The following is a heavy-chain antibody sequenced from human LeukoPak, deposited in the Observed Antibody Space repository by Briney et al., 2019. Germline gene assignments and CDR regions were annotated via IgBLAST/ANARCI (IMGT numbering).Heavy chain of an antibody. J-gene: IGHJ3*02. CDR3: VKVDNYGGGAFDI. D-gene: IGHD2-2*03. V-gene: IGHV3-64D*06. CDR1: GFTFSSYA. CDR2: ISSGGGST. Sequence: GGSLRLSCAASGFTFSSYAMSWVRQAPGKGLKYVSGISSGGGSTYYADSAKGRFTISRDNSKNTLYLQMSSLRVEDTAVYYCVKVDNYGGGAFDIWGQGTMVTVSS.